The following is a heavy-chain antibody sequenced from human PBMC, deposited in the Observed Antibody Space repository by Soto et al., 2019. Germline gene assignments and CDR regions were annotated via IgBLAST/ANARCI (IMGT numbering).Heavy chain of an antibody. V-gene: IGHV3-30*18. CDR2: ILSDESDR. CDR3: AKDLRVRGPPFDP. Sequence: QVQLVESGGGVVQPGRSLRLSCAASGFTFSNYGMHWVRQAPGKGLEWVAVILSDESDRYYADSVKGRFTISRDNSKNMLYLEMNSLRPEDTAVYYCAKDLRVRGPPFDPWGQGTLVTVSS. CDR1: GFTFSNYG. J-gene: IGHJ5*02. D-gene: IGHD3-10*01.